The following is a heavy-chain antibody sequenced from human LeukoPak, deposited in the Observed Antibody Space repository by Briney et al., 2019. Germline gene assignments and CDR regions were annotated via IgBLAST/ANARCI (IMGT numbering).Heavy chain of an antibody. CDR3: ARRLLKSRRYFDL. Sequence: SETLSLTCAVYGGSFSGYYWSWIRQPPGKGLEWIGEINHSGSTNYNPSLKSRVTISVDTSKNQFSLKLSSVTAADTAVYYCARRLLKSRRYFDLWGRGTLVTVSS. J-gene: IGHJ2*01. V-gene: IGHV4-34*01. CDR2: INHSGST. D-gene: IGHD1-14*01. CDR1: GGSFSGYY.